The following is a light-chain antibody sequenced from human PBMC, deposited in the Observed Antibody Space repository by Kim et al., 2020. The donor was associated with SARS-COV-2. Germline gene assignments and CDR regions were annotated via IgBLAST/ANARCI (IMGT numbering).Light chain of an antibody. CDR2: YDS. CDR1: NIRSKS. CDR3: QVWDSSSDLVV. Sequence: SYELTQPPSVSVAPGKTARITCGGNNIRSKSVHWYQQKPGQAPVLVIYYDSDRPSGIPERFSGSNSGNTATLTISRVEAGDEADYYCQVWDSSSDLVVFG. J-gene: IGLJ2*01. V-gene: IGLV3-21*04.